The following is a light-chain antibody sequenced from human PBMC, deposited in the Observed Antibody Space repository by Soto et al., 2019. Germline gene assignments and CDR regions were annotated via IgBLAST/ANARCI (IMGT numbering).Light chain of an antibody. Sequence: QSALTQPASVSGSPGQSITISCTGTSSDVGSYNLVSWYQQHPGKAPKLMIYEVSKRPSGVSNRFSGSKSGNTASLTISGLQAEDEADYYFCSYDVFGTGTKLTVL. J-gene: IGLJ1*01. CDR1: SSDVGSYNL. CDR2: EVS. V-gene: IGLV2-23*02. CDR3: CSYDV.